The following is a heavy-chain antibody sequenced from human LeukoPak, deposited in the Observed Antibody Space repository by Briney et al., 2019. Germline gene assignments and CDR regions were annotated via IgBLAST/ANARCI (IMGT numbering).Heavy chain of an antibody. CDR2: TYYRSKWYT. V-gene: IGHV6-1*01. CDR1: GDSVSSNSAA. Sequence: SQTLSLTCAISGDSVSSNSAAWNWIRQSPSRGLEWLGRTYYRSKWYTYYAVSVKSRISINRDTSKNQFSLKLSSVTAADTAVYYCARLIAVAGRANFDYWGQGTLVTVSS. D-gene: IGHD6-19*01. J-gene: IGHJ4*02. CDR3: ARLIAVAGRANFDY.